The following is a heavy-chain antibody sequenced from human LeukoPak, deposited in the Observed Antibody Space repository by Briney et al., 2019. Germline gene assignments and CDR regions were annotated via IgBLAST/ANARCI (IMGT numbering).Heavy chain of an antibody. V-gene: IGHV3-21*01. CDR1: GFTFSSYS. CDR2: ISSSSSYI. D-gene: IGHD6-13*01. J-gene: IGHJ4*02. Sequence: PGGSLRLSCAASGFTFSSYSMNWVRQAPGKGLEWVSSISSSSSYIYYADSVKGRFTISRDNAKNSLYLQMNSLRAEDTAVYYCARDGAAAGYYFDYWGQGTLVTVSS. CDR3: ARDGAAAGYYFDY.